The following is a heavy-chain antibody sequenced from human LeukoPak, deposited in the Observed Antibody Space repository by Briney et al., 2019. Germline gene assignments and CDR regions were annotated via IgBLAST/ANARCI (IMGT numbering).Heavy chain of an antibody. CDR3: ARRRYYDSSGYNPTYYFDY. D-gene: IGHD3-22*01. Sequence: SETLSLTCAVSGDSIIGSYWSWIRQAPGKRLEWIGYIYYSVDSDYNPSLKSRVTISVDMSKKQVSLRLTSVTAADTAVYYCARRRYYDSSGYNPTYYFDYWGQGILVTVSS. CDR2: IYYSVDS. CDR1: GDSIIGSY. J-gene: IGHJ4*02. V-gene: IGHV4-59*01.